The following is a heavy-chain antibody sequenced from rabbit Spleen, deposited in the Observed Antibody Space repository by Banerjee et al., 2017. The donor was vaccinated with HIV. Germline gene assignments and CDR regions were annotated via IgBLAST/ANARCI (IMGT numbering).Heavy chain of an antibody. D-gene: IGHD6-1*01. V-gene: IGHV1S40*01. J-gene: IGHJ4*01. CDR3: ARVGGVGVYGYATL. Sequence: QSLEESGGGLVQPEGSLTLTCTASGFSFSSRYYMCWVRQAPGKGLEWIGCVGSGATGNTYYASWAKGRFTISKTTSTTLTLQMTSLTAADTATYFCARVGGVGVYGYATLWGPGTLVTVS. CDR2: VGSGATGNT. CDR1: GFSFSSRYY.